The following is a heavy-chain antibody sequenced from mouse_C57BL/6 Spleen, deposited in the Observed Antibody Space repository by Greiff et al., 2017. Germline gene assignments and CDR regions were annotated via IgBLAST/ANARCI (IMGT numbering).Heavy chain of an antibody. CDR2: IDPNSGGT. CDR3: ARWYDGYYGYAMDY. CDR1: GYTFTSYW. Sequence: QVHVKQPGAELVKPGASVKLSCKASGYTFTSYWMHWVKQRPGRGLEWIGRIDPNSGGTKYNEKFKSKATLTVDKPSSPAYMQLSSLTSEDSAVYYCARWYDGYYGYAMDYWGQGTSVTVSS. V-gene: IGHV1-72*01. D-gene: IGHD2-3*01. J-gene: IGHJ4*01.